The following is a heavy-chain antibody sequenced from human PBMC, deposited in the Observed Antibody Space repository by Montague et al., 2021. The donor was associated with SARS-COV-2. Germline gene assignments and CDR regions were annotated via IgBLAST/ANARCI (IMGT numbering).Heavy chain of an antibody. V-gene: IGHV3-30*04. CDR1: GFTFSSYA. CDR3: ARDIATLGRWLQVPWALYYYYGMDV. CDR2: ISYDGSNK. D-gene: IGHD5-24*01. Sequence: SLRLSCAASGFTFSSYAMHWVRQAPGKGLEWVAVISYDGSNKYYADSVKGRFTISRDNSKNTLYLQMNSLRAEDTAVYYCARDIATLGRWLQVPWALYYYYGMDVGGQGTSVTFSS. J-gene: IGHJ6*02.